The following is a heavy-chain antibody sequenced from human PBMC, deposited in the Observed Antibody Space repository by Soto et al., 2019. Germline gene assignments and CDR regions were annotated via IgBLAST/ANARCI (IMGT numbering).Heavy chain of an antibody. D-gene: IGHD3-22*01. J-gene: IGHJ1*01. CDR1: GFTFSSYA. CDR3: ARDHYYDSSGYFSEYFQH. CDR2: ISYDGSNK. V-gene: IGHV3-30-3*01. Sequence: QVQLVESGGGVVQPGRSLRLSCAASGFTFSSYAMHWVRQAPGKGLEWVAVISYDGSNKYYADSVKGRFTISRDNSKNTLYLQMNSLRAEDTAVYYCARDHYYDSSGYFSEYFQHWGQGTLVTVSS.